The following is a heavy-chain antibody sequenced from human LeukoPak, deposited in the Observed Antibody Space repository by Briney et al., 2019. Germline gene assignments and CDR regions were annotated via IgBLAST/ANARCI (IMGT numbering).Heavy chain of an antibody. CDR2: ISTSSTTI. Sequence: PGGSLRLSCAASGFTFSDYYMSWIRQAPGKGLEWVSYISTSSTTIHYADSVKGRFTISGDNAKNSLYLEMNSLRPEDTAVYYCASAEGVAYCGGDCYSGDEYFLDWGQGTLVTVSS. J-gene: IGHJ1*01. CDR3: ASAEGVAYCGGDCYSGDEYFLD. CDR1: GFTFSDYY. V-gene: IGHV3-11*01. D-gene: IGHD2-21*02.